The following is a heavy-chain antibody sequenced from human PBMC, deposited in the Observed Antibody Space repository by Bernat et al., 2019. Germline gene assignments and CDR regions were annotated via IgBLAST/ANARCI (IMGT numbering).Heavy chain of an antibody. CDR1: GFTFSSYA. Sequence: EVQLLESGGGLVQPGGSLRLSCAASGFTFSSYAMSWVRQAPGKGLEWVSAISGSGGSTYYADSMKGRFTISRDNSKNTLYLQMNSLRAEDTAVYYCAKTLRWGYSGYDYGGGQGTLVTVSS. CDR3: AKTLRWGYSGYDYG. J-gene: IGHJ4*02. CDR2: ISGSGGST. D-gene: IGHD5-12*01. V-gene: IGHV3-23*01.